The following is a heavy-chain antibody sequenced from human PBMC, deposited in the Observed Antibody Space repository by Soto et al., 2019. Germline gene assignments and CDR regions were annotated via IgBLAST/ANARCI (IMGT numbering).Heavy chain of an antibody. D-gene: IGHD6-19*01. CDR1: GFTFSSYA. CDR2: ISGSGGST. J-gene: IGHJ6*02. CDR3: ANLPEVAGNYYYYGMDV. Sequence: EVQLLESGGGLVQPGGSLRLSCAASGFTFSSYAMSWVRQAPGKGLEWVSAISGSGGSTYYADSVKGRFTISRDNSKNMLYLQMNSLRAEDTAVYYCANLPEVAGNYYYYGMDVWGQGNTVTVSS. V-gene: IGHV3-23*01.